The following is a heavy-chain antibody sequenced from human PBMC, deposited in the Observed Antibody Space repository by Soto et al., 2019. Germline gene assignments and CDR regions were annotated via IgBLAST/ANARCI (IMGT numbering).Heavy chain of an antibody. CDR3: HSLALRKNNWFDP. Sequence: LSVTCTVSGDAIISTDFYWGLVRQPPGKGLEWIGSIFYLGSSYYNPSLKSRVTMSVDTSKSHFALRLRSVTAAETALCARHSLALRKNNWFDPWGQGIMVSVS. D-gene: IGHD3-3*02. J-gene: IGHJ5*02. CDR1: GDAIISTDFY. V-gene: IGHV4-39*01. CDR2: IFYLGSS.